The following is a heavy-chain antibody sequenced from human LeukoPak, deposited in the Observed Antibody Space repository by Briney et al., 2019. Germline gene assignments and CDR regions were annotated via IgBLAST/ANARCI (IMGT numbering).Heavy chain of an antibody. V-gene: IGHV4-4*09. CDR2: IYTSGST. Sequence: SETLSLTCTVSGGSISSYYWSWTRQPPGKGLEWIGYIYTSGSTNYNPSLKSRVTISVDTSKNQFSLKLSSVTAADTAVYYCARRGPSGYMDVWGKGTTVTVSS. J-gene: IGHJ6*03. CDR1: GGSISSYY. CDR3: ARRGPSGYMDV.